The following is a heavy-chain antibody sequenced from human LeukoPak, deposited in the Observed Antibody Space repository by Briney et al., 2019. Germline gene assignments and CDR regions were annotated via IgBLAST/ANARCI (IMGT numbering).Heavy chain of an antibody. J-gene: IGHJ4*02. CDR2: IYYSGGT. CDR3: ARDPEFDGGHGFDH. CDR1: GGSLSNYY. Sequence: PSETLSLTCSVSGGSLSNYYWNWIRQPPGKGLEWIGQIYYSGGTKYNPSLQSRVTISVDTSKTQFPLKLSSVTAADTAVYYCARDPEFDGGHGFDHWGQGTLVTVSS. V-gene: IGHV4-59*01. D-gene: IGHD4-23*01.